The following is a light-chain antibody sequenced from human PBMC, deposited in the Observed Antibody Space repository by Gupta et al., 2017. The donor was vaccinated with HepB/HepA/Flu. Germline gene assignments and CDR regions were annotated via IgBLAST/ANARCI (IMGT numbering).Light chain of an antibody. V-gene: IGKV1-6*01. CDR1: QGIRNQ. J-gene: IGKJ4*01. CDR3: RQDDSSPIT. CDR2: SAS. Sequence: AIQMTQSPSSLSASVGDRVTITCRAGQGIRNQLSWYQQTPGKAPKLLIYSASNLQTGIPSRFSGSGSNTDFTLTISSLQPEDLATYYCRQDDSSPITFGGGTKVEI.